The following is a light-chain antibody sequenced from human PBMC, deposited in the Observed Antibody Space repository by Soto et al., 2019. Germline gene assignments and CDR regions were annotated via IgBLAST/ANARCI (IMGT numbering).Light chain of an antibody. CDR1: QSVSSY. CDR2: DAY. J-gene: IGKJ1*01. Sequence: EIVMTQSPATLSLSPGERATLSCRASQSVSSYLAWYQQKPGQAHRLLIYDAYNRATGIQARFSGSGSGTDFTLTIRSLQPEDFATYFCKQSYSIPPTFGQGTKVDIK. V-gene: IGKV3-11*01. CDR3: KQSYSIPPT.